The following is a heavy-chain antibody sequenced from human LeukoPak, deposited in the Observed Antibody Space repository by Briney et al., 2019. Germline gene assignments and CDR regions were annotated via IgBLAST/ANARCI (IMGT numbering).Heavy chain of an antibody. CDR1: GYTFTSYD. J-gene: IGHJ5*02. V-gene: IGHV1-8*01. D-gene: IGHD3-9*01. Sequence: ASVKVSCKASGYTFTSYDINWVRQATGQGLEWMGWMNPNSGNTGYAQKFQGRVTMTRNTSISTAYMELSSLRSEDTAVYYCARSYDILTGYYHNWFDPWGQGTLVTVSS. CDR2: MNPNSGNT. CDR3: ARSYDILTGYYHNWFDP.